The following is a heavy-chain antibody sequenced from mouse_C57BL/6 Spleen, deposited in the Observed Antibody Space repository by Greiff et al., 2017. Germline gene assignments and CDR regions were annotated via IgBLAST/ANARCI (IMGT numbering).Heavy chain of an antibody. J-gene: IGHJ3*01. Sequence: QVQLQPSGAELARPGASVKLSCKASGYTFTRYGVSWVKQRTGQGLEWIGEIYPRSGNTYYTEKFKGKGTLTADKSSSTAYMELRSRTSEDAAVYFCAEGAGFAYWGQGTLVTVSA. CDR2: IYPRSGNT. CDR3: AEGAGFAY. V-gene: IGHV1-81*01. D-gene: IGHD3-3*01. CDR1: GYTFTRYG.